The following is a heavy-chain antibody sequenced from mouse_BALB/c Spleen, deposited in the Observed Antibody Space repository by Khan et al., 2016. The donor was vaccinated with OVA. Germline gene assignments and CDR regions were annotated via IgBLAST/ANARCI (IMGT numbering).Heavy chain of an antibody. CDR2: MTYSGSA. D-gene: IGHD1-2*01. J-gene: IGHJ3*01. Sequence: EVQLQESGPGLVKPSQSLSLTCTVTGYSITSDYTWNWIRQFPGNKLEWMGYMTYSGSAIYNPSLKSRVSITRATSKNQFFLQLNSVTTEDTAAYYCARSITTATRGFAYWGQGTLVTVSA. CDR1: GYSITSDYT. V-gene: IGHV3-2*02. CDR3: ARSITTATRGFAY.